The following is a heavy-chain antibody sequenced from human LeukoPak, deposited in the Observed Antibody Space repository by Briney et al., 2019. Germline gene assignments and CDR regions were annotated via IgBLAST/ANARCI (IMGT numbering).Heavy chain of an antibody. V-gene: IGHV4-30-4*01. CDR3: ARGVIPYFGY. J-gene: IGHJ4*02. CDR1: LGSITGGVYY. Sequence: PSQTPSLTRTVSLGSITGGVYYWIWIRHPPGKGLEWFGYIYYSGSTYYNPSLKSRLTISVDTSKSQFSLKLSSVTAADTAVYYCARGVIPYFGYWGQGTLVTVSS. CDR2: IYYSGST. D-gene: IGHD3-16*02.